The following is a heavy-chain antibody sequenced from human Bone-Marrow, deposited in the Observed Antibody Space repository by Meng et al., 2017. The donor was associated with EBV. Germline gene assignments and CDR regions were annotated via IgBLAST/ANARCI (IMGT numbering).Heavy chain of an antibody. D-gene: IGHD3-10*01. Sequence: QGQVVRSSAEVKKPGSSVKDSCKTSGGPFRNYAISWVRQAPGQGLEWLGGFLPTLGAPNYAQKFHGRVSITADESTSTHYMDLSSLRSEDTAMYYCASESGRGYTPDYWGQGTLVTVSA. CDR1: GGPFRNYA. V-gene: IGHV1-69*01. CDR2: FLPTLGAP. CDR3: ASESGRGYTPDY. J-gene: IGHJ4*02.